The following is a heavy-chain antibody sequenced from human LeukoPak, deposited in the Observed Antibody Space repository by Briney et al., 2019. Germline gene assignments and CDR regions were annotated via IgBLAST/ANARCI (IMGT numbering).Heavy chain of an antibody. V-gene: IGHV4-4*02. CDR2: IYHSGAT. D-gene: IGHD7-27*01. Sequence: PSETLSLTCAVSGDSITSSKWWSWVRQSPEKGLEWIGEIYHSGATNYNPSLKGRVTMSVDTSKNQFSLKLSSVTAADTAVYYCARGSNWGDYWGQGTLVTVSS. J-gene: IGHJ4*02. CDR3: ARGSNWGDY. CDR1: GDSITSSKW.